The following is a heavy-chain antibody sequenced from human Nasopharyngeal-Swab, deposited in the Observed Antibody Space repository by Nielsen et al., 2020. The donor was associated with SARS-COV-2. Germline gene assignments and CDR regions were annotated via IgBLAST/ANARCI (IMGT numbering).Heavy chain of an antibody. D-gene: IGHD1/OR15-1a*01. V-gene: IGHV3-13*01. Sequence: GESLKISCAASGFTFSSYAMSWVRQAPGKGLEWVSAIGTAGDTYYPGSVKGRFTISRENAKNSLYLQMNSLRAGDTAVYYCAREGLEQRVFDYWGQGTLVTVSS. J-gene: IGHJ4*02. CDR3: AREGLEQRVFDY. CDR1: GFTFSSYA. CDR2: IGTAGDT.